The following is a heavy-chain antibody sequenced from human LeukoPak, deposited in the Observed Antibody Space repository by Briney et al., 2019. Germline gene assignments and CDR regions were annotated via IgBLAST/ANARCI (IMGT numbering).Heavy chain of an antibody. V-gene: IGHV3-23*01. CDR3: AKGTKVIVVDNYFDY. CDR1: GFTFSNYA. CDR2: ISGNGGGA. J-gene: IGHJ4*02. D-gene: IGHD3-22*01. Sequence: GGSLRLSCAASGFTFSNYAMSWVRQAPGKGLEWVSAISGNGGGAYYADSVKGRFTISRDNSKNTLYLQMNSLRAEDTAVYYCAKGTKVIVVDNYFDYWGQGTLVTASS.